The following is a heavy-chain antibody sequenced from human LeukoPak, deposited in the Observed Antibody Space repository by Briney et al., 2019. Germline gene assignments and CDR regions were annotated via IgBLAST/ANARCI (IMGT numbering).Heavy chain of an antibody. CDR3: ARGGVVTALDAFDI. CDR2: IIPIFGTA. Sequence: ASVKVSCKASGGTFSSYAISWVRQAPGQGLEWMGGIIPIFGTANYAQKFQGRVTITADESTSTAYMELSSLRSEDTAVYYCARGGVVTALDAFDIWGQGTMVTVSS. V-gene: IGHV1-69*13. J-gene: IGHJ3*02. D-gene: IGHD2-21*02. CDR1: GGTFSSYA.